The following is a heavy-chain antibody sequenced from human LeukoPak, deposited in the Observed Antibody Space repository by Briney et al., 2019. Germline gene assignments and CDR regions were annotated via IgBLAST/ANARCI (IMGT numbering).Heavy chain of an antibody. CDR1: GGSFSGYY. J-gene: IGHJ4*02. D-gene: IGHD3-3*01. CDR2: INHSGST. Sequence: SETLSLTCAVYGGSFSGYYWSWIRQPPGKGLEWIGEINHSGSTNYNPSLKSRVTISVDTSKNQFSLKLSSVTAADTAVYYCARLTGLITICGVLHGNYFDYWGQGTLVTVSS. V-gene: IGHV4-34*01. CDR3: ARLTGLITICGVLHGNYFDY.